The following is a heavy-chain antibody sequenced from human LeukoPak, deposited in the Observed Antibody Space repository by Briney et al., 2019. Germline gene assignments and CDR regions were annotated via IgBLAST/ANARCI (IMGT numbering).Heavy chain of an antibody. J-gene: IGHJ4*02. CDR1: GFTFSDYW. V-gene: IGHV3-53*01. CDR2: IYSGGST. Sequence: GGSLRLSCIASGFTFSDYWMHWVRQAPGKGLEWVSVIYSGGSTYYADSVKGRFTISRDNSKNTLYLQMNSLRAEDTAVYYCARGVGGHYYDSSDSYLTDYWGQGTLVTVSS. D-gene: IGHD3-22*01. CDR3: ARGVGGHYYDSSDSYLTDY.